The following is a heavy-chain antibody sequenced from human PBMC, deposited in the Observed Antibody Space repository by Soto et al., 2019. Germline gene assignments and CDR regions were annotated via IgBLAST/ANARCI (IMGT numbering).Heavy chain of an antibody. D-gene: IGHD2-8*01. CDR1: GYTFTSYG. Sequence: ASVKVSCKASGYTFTSYGISWVRQAPGQGLEWMGWISAYNGNTNYAQKFQGRVTMTRDTSTSTVYMELSSLRSEDTAVYYCARDIVLTSGMDVWGQGTTVTVSS. CDR3: ARDIVLTSGMDV. J-gene: IGHJ6*02. CDR2: ISAYNGNT. V-gene: IGHV1-18*01.